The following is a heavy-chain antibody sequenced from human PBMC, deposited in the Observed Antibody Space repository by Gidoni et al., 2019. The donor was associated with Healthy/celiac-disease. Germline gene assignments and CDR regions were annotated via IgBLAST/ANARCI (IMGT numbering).Heavy chain of an antibody. CDR3: ATRRGLYMVRGVRPHYYYGMDV. D-gene: IGHD3-10*01. V-gene: IGHV3-11*01. Sequence: QVQLVESGGGLVKPGGSLRLSCAASGFTFSDYYMSWIRQAPGKGLEWVSYISSSGSTIYYADSVKGRFTISRDNAKNSLYLQMNSLRAEDTAVYYCATRRGLYMVRGVRPHYYYGMDVWGQGTTVTVSS. J-gene: IGHJ6*02. CDR1: GFTFSDYY. CDR2: ISSSGSTI.